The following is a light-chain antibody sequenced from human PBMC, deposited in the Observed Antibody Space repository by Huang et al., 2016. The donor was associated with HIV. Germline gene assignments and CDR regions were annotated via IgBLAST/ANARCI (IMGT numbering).Light chain of an antibody. CDR2: LFY. CDR3: MQALQTPRT. Sequence: DIVMTQSPLSLPVTPGEPASISCRASQSLLHSNGYNYLDWYVRKPGQSPQLLIYLFYSRASGVPYMFTVSGSFTDFTLKISRVEAEDVVVYYCMQALQTPRTFGQGTRLEIK. CDR1: QSLLHSNGYNY. J-gene: IGKJ5*01. V-gene: IGKV2-28*01.